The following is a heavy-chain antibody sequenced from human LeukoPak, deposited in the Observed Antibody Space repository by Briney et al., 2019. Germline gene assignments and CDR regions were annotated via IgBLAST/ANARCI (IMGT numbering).Heavy chain of an antibody. J-gene: IGHJ5*02. CDR1: GGSISSYY. D-gene: IGHD3-22*01. CDR2: IYYSGST. Sequence: KASETLSLTCTVSGGSISSYYWSWIRQPPGKGLEWIGYIYYSGSTNYNPSLKSRVTISVDTSKNQFSLKLSSVTAADTAVYYCAREGDTYYYDSSGYYVGHWFDPWGQGTLVTVSS. CDR3: AREGDTYYYDSSGYYVGHWFDP. V-gene: IGHV4-59*01.